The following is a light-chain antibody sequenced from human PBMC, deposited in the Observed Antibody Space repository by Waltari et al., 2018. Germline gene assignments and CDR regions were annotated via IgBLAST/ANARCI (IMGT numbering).Light chain of an antibody. CDR1: SGINVGTYR. V-gene: IGLV5-45*02. Sequence: QAVLTQPSSLSASPGASASPTCPLRSGINVGTYRIYRYQQKPGSPPQYLLRYKYNSDKQQGSGVPSRFSGSKDASANAGILLISGLQSEDEADYYCMIWYSSAWVFGGGTKLTVL. CDR3: MIWYSSAWV. J-gene: IGLJ3*02. CDR2: YKYNSDK.